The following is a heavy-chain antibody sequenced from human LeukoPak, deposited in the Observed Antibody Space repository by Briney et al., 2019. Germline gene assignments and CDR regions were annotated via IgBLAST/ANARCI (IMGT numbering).Heavy chain of an antibody. D-gene: IGHD3-10*01. CDR1: GGSFSGYY. CDR2: INHSGST. Sequence: SETLSLTCAVYGGSFSGYYWSWIRQPPGKGREWIGEINHSGSTNYNPSLKSRVTISVDTSKNQFSLKLSSVPAADTAVYYCARRGARLLWFRESKPGAYDYWGQGTLVTVSS. V-gene: IGHV4-34*01. J-gene: IGHJ4*02. CDR3: ARRGARLLWFRESKPGAYDY.